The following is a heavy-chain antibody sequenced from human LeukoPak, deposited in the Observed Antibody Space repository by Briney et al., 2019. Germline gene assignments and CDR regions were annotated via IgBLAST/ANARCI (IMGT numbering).Heavy chain of an antibody. V-gene: IGHV3-23*01. CDR3: AKDDRYSYGYYFDY. CDR1: GFTYSNYA. J-gene: IGHJ4*02. CDR2: ISGSGGGT. Sequence: GGSLRLSCAASGFTYSNYAMNWVRQAPGKGLEWVSAISGSGGGTYYADSVKGRFTISRDNSKNTLFLQMNSLRAEDTAVYYCAKDDRYSYGYYFDYWGQGTLVTVSS. D-gene: IGHD5-18*01.